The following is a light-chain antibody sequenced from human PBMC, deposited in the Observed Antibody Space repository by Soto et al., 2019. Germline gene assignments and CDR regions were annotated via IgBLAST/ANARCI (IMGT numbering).Light chain of an antibody. CDR3: QQYNSYPYT. CDR1: QSISSW. J-gene: IGKJ2*01. V-gene: IGKV1-5*01. Sequence: DIQMTQSPSTLSASVGDRVTITCRASQSISSWLAWYQQKPGKAPKLLIYDASSLESGVPSRFSGSGSGTEFTLTISSLLPDDSATYYCQQYNSYPYTFGQGTKLEIK. CDR2: DAS.